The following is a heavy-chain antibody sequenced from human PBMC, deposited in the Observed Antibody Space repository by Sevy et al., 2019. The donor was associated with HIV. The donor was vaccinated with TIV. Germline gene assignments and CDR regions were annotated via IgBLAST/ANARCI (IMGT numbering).Heavy chain of an antibody. CDR1: GYTFTNYD. V-gene: IGHV1-8*01. CDR2: MNPNSGST. D-gene: IGHD6-19*01. J-gene: IGHJ4*02. CDR3: AIITMSGTFDY. Sequence: ASVKVSCKASGYTFTNYDINWLRQATGQGFEWMGWMNPNSGSTGNAQRFQGRVTMTRNTSTGTAYMELSSLRSEDTAVYYCAIITMSGTFDYWAREPWSPSPQ.